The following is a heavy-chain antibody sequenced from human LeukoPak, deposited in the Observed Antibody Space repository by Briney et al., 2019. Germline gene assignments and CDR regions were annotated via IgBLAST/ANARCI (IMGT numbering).Heavy chain of an antibody. CDR1: GGTFSSYA. Sequence: ASVKVSCEASGGTFSSYAISWVRQAPGQGLEWMGGIIPIFGTANYAQKFQGKVTITADESTSTAYMELSSLRSEDTAVYYCARGWDYDSGGRPTAYVYWGQGTLVSVSS. J-gene: IGHJ4*02. CDR2: IIPIFGTA. CDR3: ARGWDYDSGGRPTAYVY. V-gene: IGHV1-69*13. D-gene: IGHD3-22*01.